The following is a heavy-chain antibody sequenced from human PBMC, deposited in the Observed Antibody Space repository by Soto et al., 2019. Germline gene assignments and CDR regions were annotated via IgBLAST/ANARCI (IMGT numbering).Heavy chain of an antibody. Sequence: PGRFLRLSCAASGFTFSRYSMNWVRQAPGKGLEWVSSISSTTNYIYYADSMKGRFTVSREHAKNSVYLDMNSLSAEDTAVYYCARESEDLTSNFDYWDQGTLDTVSS. V-gene: IGHV3-21*01. CDR2: ISSTTNYI. CDR1: GFTFSRYS. J-gene: IGHJ4*02. CDR3: ARESEDLTSNFDY.